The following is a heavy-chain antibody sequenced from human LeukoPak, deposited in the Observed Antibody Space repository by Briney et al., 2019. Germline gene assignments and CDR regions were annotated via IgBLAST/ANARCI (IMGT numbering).Heavy chain of an antibody. D-gene: IGHD1-26*01. V-gene: IGHV4-59*08. J-gene: IGHJ3*02. CDR3: ASDSGSYLDTFDI. Sequence: SETLSLTCTVSGSSISSYYWSWIRQPPGKGLEWLGCIYYSGSTKYNPSLKSRVTISLDTSKNQFSLKLSSVPAADTAVYYCASDSGSYLDTFDIWGQGTMVTVSS. CDR1: GSSISSYY. CDR2: IYYSGST.